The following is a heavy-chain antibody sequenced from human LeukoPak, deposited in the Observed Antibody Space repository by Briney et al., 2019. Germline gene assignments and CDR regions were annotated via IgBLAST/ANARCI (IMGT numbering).Heavy chain of an antibody. J-gene: IGHJ3*02. Sequence: SVKVSCKASGGTFSSYAISWVRQAPGQGLEWMGGIIPIFGTANYAQKFQGRVTITADKSTSTAYMELSSLRSEDTAVYYCARDGYSGYVAAFGIWGQGTMVTVSS. D-gene: IGHD5-12*01. V-gene: IGHV1-69*06. CDR3: ARDGYSGYVAAFGI. CDR2: IIPIFGTA. CDR1: GGTFSSYA.